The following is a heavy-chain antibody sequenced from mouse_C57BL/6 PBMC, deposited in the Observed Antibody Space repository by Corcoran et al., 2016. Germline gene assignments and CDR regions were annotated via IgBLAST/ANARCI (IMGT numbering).Heavy chain of an antibody. D-gene: IGHD2-12*01. CDR3: ARDDTQYAMDY. J-gene: IGHJ4*01. Sequence: QVQLKQSGAELVRPGASVKLSCKASGYTFTDYDINWVKQRPGQGLEWIARIYPGSGNTYYNEKFKGKATLTAEKSSSTAYMQLSSLTSEDSAVYFCARDDTQYAMDYWGQGTSVTVSS. V-gene: IGHV1-76*01. CDR2: IYPGSGNT. CDR1: GYTFTDYD.